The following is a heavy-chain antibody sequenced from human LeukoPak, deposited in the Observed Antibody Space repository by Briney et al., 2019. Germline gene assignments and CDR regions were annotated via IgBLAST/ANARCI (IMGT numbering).Heavy chain of an antibody. CDR1: GFTFNNYA. CDR2: ISGGGETT. V-gene: IGHV3-23*01. J-gene: IGHJ4*02. D-gene: IGHD4-17*01. Sequence: GGSLRLSCAASGFTFNNYAMNWVPQAPGKGLEWGSFISGGGETTYYAASAKGRFTISRDNSQNTLYLQMNSLRAEDTAVYYCARDYADYVGYFFFDYWGQGTLVTVSS. CDR3: ARDYADYVGYFFFDY.